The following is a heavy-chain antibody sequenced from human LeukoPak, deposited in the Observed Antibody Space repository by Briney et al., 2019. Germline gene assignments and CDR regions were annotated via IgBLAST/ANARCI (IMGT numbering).Heavy chain of an antibody. J-gene: IGHJ4*02. V-gene: IGHV1-69*13. D-gene: IGHD5-18*01. Sequence: SVKVSCKASGTTFRSYAINWVRQAPGQGLEWMGAIIPSFGTVKYAQKFQGRVTMTADESTSTAYMDLNYLRSDDTAVYFCARATSANEYSYGFHFDYWGQRTLVTVSS. CDR3: ARATSANEYSYGFHFDY. CDR1: GTTFRSYA. CDR2: IIPSFGTV.